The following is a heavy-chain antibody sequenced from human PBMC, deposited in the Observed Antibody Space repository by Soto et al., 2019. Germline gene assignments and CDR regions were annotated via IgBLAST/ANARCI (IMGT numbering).Heavy chain of an antibody. CDR2: VKTTGDTT. CDR3: AQLALWFGEFGRGY. V-gene: IGHV3-23*04. J-gene: IGHJ4*02. D-gene: IGHD3-10*01. Sequence: EVQLVESGGGLVQPGGSLTLSCAASGFAFSRYVMSWVRQAPGKGLEWVSTVKTTGDTTFYAGPVKGRFTASRDDSKSTLYLHMSSLRVEDTAVYFCAQLALWFGEFGRGYWGQGALVNVSS. CDR1: GFAFSRYV.